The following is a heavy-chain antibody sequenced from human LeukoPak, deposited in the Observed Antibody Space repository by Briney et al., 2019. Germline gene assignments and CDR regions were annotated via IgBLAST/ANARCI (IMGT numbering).Heavy chain of an antibody. D-gene: IGHD4-17*01. CDR2: IRGSGGGT. J-gene: IGHJ4*02. CDR1: GFTFSSYA. Sequence: GGSLRLSCAASGFTFSSYAMSWVRQAPGKGLDRVSDIRGSGGGTYYADSVKGRFTISRDNSKNTLYLQMNSLRAEDTAVYYCAKSAVDGDYLYFDYWGQGTLVTVSS. V-gene: IGHV3-23*01. CDR3: AKSAVDGDYLYFDY.